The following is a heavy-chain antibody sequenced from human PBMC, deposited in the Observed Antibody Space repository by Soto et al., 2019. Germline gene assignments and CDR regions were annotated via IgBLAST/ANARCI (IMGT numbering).Heavy chain of an antibody. Sequence: GESLKISCKGSGYSFTSYWITWVRQMPGKGLEWMGKINPSDSYTNYSPSFQGHVTISADKSISTAYLQWSNPKASDTAMYYCARLGHDYSNSGMDVWGQGTTVTVSS. D-gene: IGHD4-4*01. J-gene: IGHJ6*02. CDR1: GYSFTSYW. CDR3: ARLGHDYSNSGMDV. CDR2: INPSDSYT. V-gene: IGHV5-10-1*01.